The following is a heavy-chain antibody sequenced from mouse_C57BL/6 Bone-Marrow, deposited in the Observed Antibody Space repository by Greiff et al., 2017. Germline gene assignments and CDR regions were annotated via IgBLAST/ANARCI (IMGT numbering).Heavy chain of an antibody. V-gene: IGHV1-69*01. Sequence: QVQLQQPGAELVMPGASVKLSCKASGYTFTSYWMHWVKQRPGQGLEWIGEIDPSDSYTNYNQKFKGKSTLTVDKSSITAYMQLSSLTSEDSAVYYCSRASWCAYWCRGTLVTVSA. CDR1: GYTFTSYW. CDR3: SRASWCAY. CDR2: IDPSDSYT. J-gene: IGHJ3*01.